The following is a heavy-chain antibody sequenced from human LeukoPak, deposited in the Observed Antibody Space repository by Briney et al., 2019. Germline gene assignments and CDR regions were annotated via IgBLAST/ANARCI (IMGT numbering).Heavy chain of an antibody. Sequence: PGGSLRLSCSASGFTFSSYAMHWVRQAPGKGLEYVSAISSNGGSTYYADSVKGRFTISRDNSKNTLYLQMSSLRAEDTAVYYCVKDRGYCSGGSCVHDAFDIWGQGTMVTVSS. CDR2: ISSNGGST. D-gene: IGHD2-15*01. V-gene: IGHV3-64D*06. CDR1: GFTFSSYA. J-gene: IGHJ3*02. CDR3: VKDRGYCSGGSCVHDAFDI.